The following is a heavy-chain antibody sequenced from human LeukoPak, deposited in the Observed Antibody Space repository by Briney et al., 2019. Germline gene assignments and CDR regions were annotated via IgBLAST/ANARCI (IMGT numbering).Heavy chain of an antibody. V-gene: IGHV3-23*01. D-gene: IGHD2-15*01. CDR2: ISGSGGST. Sequence: GGSLRLSCAASVFTFSSYAMSWVRQAPGKGLEWVSPISGSGGSTYYADSVKGRFTISRDNSKNTLYLQMNSLRAEDTAVYYCAKVDDLLGWFDPWGQGTLVTVSS. CDR1: VFTFSSYA. CDR3: AKVDDLLGWFDP. J-gene: IGHJ5*02.